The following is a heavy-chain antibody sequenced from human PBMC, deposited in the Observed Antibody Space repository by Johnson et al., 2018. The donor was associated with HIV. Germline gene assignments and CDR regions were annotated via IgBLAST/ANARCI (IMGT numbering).Heavy chain of an antibody. CDR3: AKDTREADAFDM. V-gene: IGHV3-30*04. Sequence: QVQLVESGGGVVQPGRSLRLSCAASGFTFSSYAMHWVRQAPGKGLEWVAFISYDGSNKYYADSVKGRFTISRDNSKNTLYLEMKSLRAEDTAVYYCAKDTREADAFDMWGQGTMVSVSS. CDR2: ISYDGSNK. D-gene: IGHD1-26*01. J-gene: IGHJ3*02. CDR1: GFTFSSYA.